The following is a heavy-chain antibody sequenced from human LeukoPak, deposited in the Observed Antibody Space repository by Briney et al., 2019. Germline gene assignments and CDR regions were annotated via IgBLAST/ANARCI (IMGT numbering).Heavy chain of an antibody. CDR3: ARAPQYSSGPFDY. CDR2: IYSGGST. J-gene: IGHJ4*02. Sequence: PGGSLRLSCAASGFTVSSNYMSWVRQAPGKGLEWVSVIYSGGSTYYADSAKGRFTISRGNSKNTLYLQMNSLRAEDTAVYYCARAPQYSSGPFDYWGQGTLVTVSS. D-gene: IGHD6-19*01. V-gene: IGHV3-66*02. CDR1: GFTVSSNY.